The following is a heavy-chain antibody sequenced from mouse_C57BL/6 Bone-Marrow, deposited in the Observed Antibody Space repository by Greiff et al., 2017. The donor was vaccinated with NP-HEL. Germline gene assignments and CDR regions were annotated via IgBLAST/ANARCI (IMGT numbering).Heavy chain of an antibody. CDR1: GYTFTSYW. V-gene: IGHV1-7*01. D-gene: IGHD1-1*01. CDR3: AREGHITTVVATPAWFAY. Sequence: QVQLKQSGAELAKPGASVKLSCKASGYTFTSYWMHWVKQRPGQGLEWIGYINPSSGNTKYNQKFKDKATLTADKSSSKAYLQLSSLKYEDSAVYCCAREGHITTVVATPAWFAYWGQGTLVTVSA. CDR2: INPSSGNT. J-gene: IGHJ3*01.